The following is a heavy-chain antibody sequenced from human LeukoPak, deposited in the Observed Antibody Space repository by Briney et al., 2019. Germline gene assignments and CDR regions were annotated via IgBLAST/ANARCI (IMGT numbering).Heavy chain of an antibody. V-gene: IGHV1-8*03. CDR3: ARGPQTTGPGVPNYYYYYMDV. CDR1: GYTFTSYD. CDR2: MNPNSGNT. Sequence: EASVKVSCKASGYTFTSYDINWVRQATGQGLEWMGWMNPNSGNTAYAQKFQGRVTITRNTSISTAYMELSSLRSEDTAVYYCARGPQTTGPGVPNYYYYYMDVWGKGTTVTISS. D-gene: IGHD2-8*02. J-gene: IGHJ6*03.